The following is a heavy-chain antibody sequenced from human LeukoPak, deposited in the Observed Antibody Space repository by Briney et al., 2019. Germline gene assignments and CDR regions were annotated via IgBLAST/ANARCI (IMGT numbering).Heavy chain of an antibody. CDR3: ARGLLEGYYYYYYYMDV. Sequence: GGSLRLSCAASGFTVSSNYMSWVRQAPGKGLEWVSVIYSGGSTYYADSVKGRFTISRDNSKNTLYLQMNSLRAEDTAVYYCARGLLEGYYYYYYYMDVWGKGTTVTISS. CDR1: GFTVSSNY. V-gene: IGHV3-53*01. J-gene: IGHJ6*03. CDR2: IYSGGST. D-gene: IGHD3-10*01.